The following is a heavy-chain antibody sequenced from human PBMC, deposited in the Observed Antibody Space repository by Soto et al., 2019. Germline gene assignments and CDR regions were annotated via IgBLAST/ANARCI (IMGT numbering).Heavy chain of an antibody. CDR3: ARRSGIAAAGIYYYGLDV. CDR1: GYTLTSYD. J-gene: IGHJ6*02. Sequence: ASVKVSCKASGYTLTSYDINWVRQATGQGLEWMGWMNPNSGNTGYAQKFQGRDTMTRDTSTSTAYMELSSLRSEDTAVYYCARRSGIAAAGIYYYGLDVWGQGTTVTVSS. D-gene: IGHD6-13*01. CDR2: MNPNSGNT. V-gene: IGHV1-8*01.